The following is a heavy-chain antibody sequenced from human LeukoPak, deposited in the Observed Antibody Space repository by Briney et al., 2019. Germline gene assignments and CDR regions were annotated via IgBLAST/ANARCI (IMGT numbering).Heavy chain of an antibody. V-gene: IGHV1-18*01. D-gene: IGHD2-15*01. CDR2: ISAYNDNT. CDR3: ARAPMAAATRVDY. J-gene: IGHJ4*02. CDR1: GYTFTKYV. Sequence: ASEKVSCKASGYTFTKYVISWVRQAPGQGREGMGWISAYNDNTNYAQKFQGRVTTTTDTSTTTAYLELRSLRSDDTAVYYCARAPMAAATRVDYWGQGTLVTVSS.